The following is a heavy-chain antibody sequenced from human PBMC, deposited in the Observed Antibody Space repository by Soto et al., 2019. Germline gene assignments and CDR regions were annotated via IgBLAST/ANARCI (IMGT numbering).Heavy chain of an antibody. Sequence: SETLSLTCTVSGGSVSSGSYYWSWFRQPPGKRLEWLGYIHFSGSTNYNPSLNGRVTISSDTSKISQFSLKLTSVTAEDTAIYYCALQPDYRRPWFDYWGQGTLVTVSS. D-gene: IGHD4-4*01. CDR1: GGSVSSGSYY. CDR3: ALQPDYRRPWFDY. J-gene: IGHJ4*02. CDR2: IHFSGST. V-gene: IGHV4-61*01.